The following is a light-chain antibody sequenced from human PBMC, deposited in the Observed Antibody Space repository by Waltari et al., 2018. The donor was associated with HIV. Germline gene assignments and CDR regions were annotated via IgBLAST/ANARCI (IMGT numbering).Light chain of an antibody. Sequence: QSALTQPASVSGSPGQSIAISCTGTSSDVGGYNYVSWYQQHPGRAPKVMIYEVTSRPSVVSNRFSGSKSGNTASLTISGLQAEDEADYYCSSYTSSSTWVFGGGTKLTVL. CDR3: SSYTSSSTWV. CDR2: EVT. V-gene: IGLV2-14*01. CDR1: SSDVGGYNY. J-gene: IGLJ3*02.